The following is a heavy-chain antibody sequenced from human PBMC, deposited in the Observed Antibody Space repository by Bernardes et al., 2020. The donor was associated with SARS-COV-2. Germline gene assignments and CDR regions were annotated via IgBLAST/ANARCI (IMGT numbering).Heavy chain of an antibody. CDR2: ISPKSGAT. CDR3: ARTFYYDRGGDSVFDL. J-gene: IGHJ4*02. Sequence: SVKVSCTASGYTFSDYYTHWLRQAPGQGLEWMGWISPKSGATNHAQKFQGRVTMTRDTSISTDYMELSRLRSDDTAVYYCARTFYYDRGGDSVFDLWGQGTPVTVSS. CDR1: GYTFSDYY. V-gene: IGHV1-2*02. D-gene: IGHD2-21*01.